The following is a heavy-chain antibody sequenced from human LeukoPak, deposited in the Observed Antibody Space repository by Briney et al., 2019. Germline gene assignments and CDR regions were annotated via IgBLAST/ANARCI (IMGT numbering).Heavy chain of an antibody. V-gene: IGHV4-61*09. CDR1: GGSIRSGSYY. J-gene: IGHJ4*02. CDR3: ARDGAYSGYEYDY. CDR2: VSTSGSP. Sequence: SQTLSLTCTVSGGSIRSGSYYWSWIRQPAGKGLEWIGHVSTSGSPNFNPSLKSRVTISVDTSKNQFSLKLNSVTAADTAVYYCARDGAYSGYEYDYWGQGTLATVSS. D-gene: IGHD5-12*01.